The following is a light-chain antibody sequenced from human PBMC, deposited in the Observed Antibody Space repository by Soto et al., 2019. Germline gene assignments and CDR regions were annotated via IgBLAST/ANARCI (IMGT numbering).Light chain of an antibody. V-gene: IGLV2-23*01. CDR2: EAN. Sequence: QSALTQPASVSGSPGQSITISCTGTSSDVGSYNLVSWYQQHPGKAPKLMIHEANKRPSGVSNRFSGSKSGNTASLTISGLQPEDEAEYHCSSYAGYSTSVVFGGGTKLTVL. J-gene: IGLJ2*01. CDR3: SSYAGYSTSVV. CDR1: SSDVGSYNL.